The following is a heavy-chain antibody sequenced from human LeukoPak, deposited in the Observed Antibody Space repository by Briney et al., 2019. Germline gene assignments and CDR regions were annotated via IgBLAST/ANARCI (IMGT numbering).Heavy chain of an antibody. CDR3: ARRAYSSHVGNLYYGMDV. Sequence: PSETLSLTCAVSGGGISSSNWWSWVRQPPGKGLEWIGEIYHSGSTNYNPSLKSRVTISVDKSKNQFFLKLSSVTAADTAVYHCARRAYSSHVGNLYYGMDVWGQGTTVTVSS. D-gene: IGHD6-13*01. J-gene: IGHJ6*02. V-gene: IGHV4-4*02. CDR2: IYHSGST. CDR1: GGGISSSNW.